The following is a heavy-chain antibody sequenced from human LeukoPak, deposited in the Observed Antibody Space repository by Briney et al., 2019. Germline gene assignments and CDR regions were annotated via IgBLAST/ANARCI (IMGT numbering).Heavy chain of an antibody. CDR3: ARDRLAAGGSGA. CDR1: GYTFTGYY. D-gene: IGHD6-13*01. Sequence: ASVKVSCKASGYTFTGYYMHWVRQAPGQGLEWMGWINPNSGGTNYAQKFQGRVTMTRDTSISTAYMELSSLRSDDTAVYYCARDRLAAGGSGAWGQGTLVTVPS. CDR2: INPNSGGT. V-gene: IGHV1-2*02. J-gene: IGHJ5*02.